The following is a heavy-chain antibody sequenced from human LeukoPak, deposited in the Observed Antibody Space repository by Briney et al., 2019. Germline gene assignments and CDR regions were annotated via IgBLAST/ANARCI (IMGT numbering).Heavy chain of an antibody. Sequence: PGGSLRLSCAASGFSVSDYWMTWVRQAPGKGLEWVANIKQDGSEKTYVDSVKGRFTISRDNVKSTVYLQMNSLTAEDTAVYHCARGGYSGSYYRFDWGQGTLVTVSS. CDR3: ARGGYSGSYYRFD. D-gene: IGHD1-26*01. CDR1: GFSVSDYW. J-gene: IGHJ4*02. V-gene: IGHV3-7*01. CDR2: IKQDGSEK.